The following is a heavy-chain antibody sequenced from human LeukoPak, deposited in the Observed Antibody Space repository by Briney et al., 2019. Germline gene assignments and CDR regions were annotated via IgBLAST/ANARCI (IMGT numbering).Heavy chain of an antibody. J-gene: IGHJ3*02. CDR3: AGGIIVEATQNDAFDI. CDR1: GYTFTSYD. Sequence: ASVKVSCKASGYTFTSYDINWVRQATGQGLEWMGWMNPNSGNTGYAQKFQGRFTMTRNTSISTAYMELSGRRSEDTAVYYCAGGIIVEATQNDAFDIWGQGTMVTVSS. CDR2: MNPNSGNT. V-gene: IGHV1-8*01. D-gene: IGHD1-26*01.